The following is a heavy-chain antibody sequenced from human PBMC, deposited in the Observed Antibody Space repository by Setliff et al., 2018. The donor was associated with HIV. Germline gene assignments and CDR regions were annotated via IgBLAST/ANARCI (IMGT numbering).Heavy chain of an antibody. CDR2: IYPADSDS. CDR1: GYKFTKYW. D-gene: IGHD3-22*01. Sequence: PGESLKISCKGSGYKFTKYWIGWVRQTPGKGLEWMGVIYPADSDSRVSPSFQGQVTISADRSISTAYLQWSSLKASDTAMYYCARLFKGGRHYYDSSGYLSYMDVWGRGTTVTVSS. J-gene: IGHJ6*03. CDR3: ARLFKGGRHYYDSSGYLSYMDV. V-gene: IGHV5-51*01.